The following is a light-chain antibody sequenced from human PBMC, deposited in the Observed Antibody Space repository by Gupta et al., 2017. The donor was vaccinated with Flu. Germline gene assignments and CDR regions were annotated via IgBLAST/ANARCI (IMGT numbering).Light chain of an antibody. Sequence: DIQMTQSPSTVSASVGDRVTITCRASRGITTWLSWYQQKPGRAPKLLIYAASSLQSGVPSRFTGSGSRTXFTLTMXSLHPDDIATYYCQRSYSFRRTFGXGAK. V-gene: IGKV1-12*01. CDR1: RGITTW. CDR3: QRSYSFRRT. CDR2: AAS. J-gene: IGKJ2*01.